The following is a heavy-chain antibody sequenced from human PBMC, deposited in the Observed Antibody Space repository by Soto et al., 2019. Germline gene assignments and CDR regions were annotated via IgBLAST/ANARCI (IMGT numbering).Heavy chain of an antibody. CDR1: GFTFSSYG. J-gene: IGHJ6*02. CDR3: AKDRFFSGSYSDYYYGMDV. D-gene: IGHD1-26*01. CDR2: ISYDGSNK. V-gene: IGHV3-30*18. Sequence: GGSLRLSCAASGFTFSSYGMHWVRQAPGKGLEWVAVISYDGSNKYYADSVKGRFTISRDNSKNTPYLQMNSLRAEDTAVYYCAKDRFFSGSYSDYYYGMDVWGQGTTVTVSS.